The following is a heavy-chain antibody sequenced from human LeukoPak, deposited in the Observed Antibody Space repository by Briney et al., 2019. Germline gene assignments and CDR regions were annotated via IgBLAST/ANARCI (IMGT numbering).Heavy chain of an antibody. V-gene: IGHV1-69*01. Sequence: SVKVSCKAPGGTFSNYAIAWVRQAPGQGLEWMGGIIPIFGPATYAQNFQGRLSITADESTSTAYMELSSLTSEDTATYYCSIYVAWNWNDGYIDYWGQGTLVTVSS. D-gene: IGHD1-1*01. J-gene: IGHJ4*02. CDR1: GGTFSNYA. CDR3: SIYVAWNWNDGYIDY. CDR2: IIPIFGPA.